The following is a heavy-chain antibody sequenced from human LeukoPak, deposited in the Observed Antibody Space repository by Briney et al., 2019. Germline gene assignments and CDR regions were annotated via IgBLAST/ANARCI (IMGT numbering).Heavy chain of an antibody. V-gene: IGHV1-18*01. CDR2: ISAYNGNT. CDR3: ARGRLVVATIGLSAFDI. CDR1: GYTFTSYG. D-gene: IGHD5-12*01. J-gene: IGHJ3*02. Sequence: ASVKVSCKASGYTFTSYGISWVRQAPGQGLEWMGWISAYNGNTNYAQKLQGRVTMTTDTSTSTAYMELRSLRSDDTAVYYCARGRLVVATIGLSAFDIWGQGTMVTVSS.